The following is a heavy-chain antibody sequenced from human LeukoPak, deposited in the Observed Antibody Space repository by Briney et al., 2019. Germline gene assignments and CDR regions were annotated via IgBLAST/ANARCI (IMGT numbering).Heavy chain of an antibody. CDR3: ARLSGYSSGQYYSDY. V-gene: IGHV4-34*01. J-gene: IGHJ4*02. Sequence: SATRSLTAAVYGGSFSGYYWWWLRQPPGKGLEWTGEIDHSGSTNYNRSLKSRVTISVDTSKNQFSLKLSSVTAADTAVYYCARLSGYSSGQYYSDYWGQGTLVTVS. CDR2: IDHSGST. CDR1: GGSFSGYY. D-gene: IGHD3-22*01.